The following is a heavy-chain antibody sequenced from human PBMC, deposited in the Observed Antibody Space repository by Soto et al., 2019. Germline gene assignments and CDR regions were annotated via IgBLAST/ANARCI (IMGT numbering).Heavy chain of an antibody. J-gene: IGHJ5*02. Sequence: SETLSLTCTVSGGSISISLYYWGWIRQPPWKGLEWIGSIYYSGTTYYNPSLKSRVTISVDSSQNQFSLKLNSVTAADTAIYYCARRVGLGGNWFGPWGQGXLVTVSS. CDR2: IYYSGTT. CDR1: GGSISISLYY. CDR3: ARRVGLGGNWFGP. D-gene: IGHD3-16*01. V-gene: IGHV4-39*01.